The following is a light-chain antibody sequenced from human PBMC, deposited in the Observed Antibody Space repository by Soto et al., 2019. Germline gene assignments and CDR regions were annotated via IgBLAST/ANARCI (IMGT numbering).Light chain of an antibody. CDR3: QQYNNWPLT. V-gene: IGKV3-15*01. J-gene: IGKJ4*01. CDR2: DAS. Sequence: EIVMTQSPATLSVSPGERATLSCRASQSVSSNLAWYQQKPGQAPRLLIYDASTRATGIPARISGSGSGTDFTLTISSLQSEDFAVYYGQQYNNWPLTFGGGTKVEIK. CDR1: QSVSSN.